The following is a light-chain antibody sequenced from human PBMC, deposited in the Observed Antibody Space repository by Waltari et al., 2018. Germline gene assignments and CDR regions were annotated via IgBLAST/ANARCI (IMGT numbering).Light chain of an antibody. CDR2: DAS. CDR3: QRYDNLPVFA. Sequence: DIQLTKSPSSLSASVGDRVTTTCQASQPITNYLNWYQQKPGRAPELLIYDASNLQTGVPSRFSGSQSGTEFTFTIASLQPEDIATYYCQRYDNLPVFAFGPGTKVNVK. J-gene: IGKJ3*01. CDR1: QPITNY. V-gene: IGKV1-33*01.